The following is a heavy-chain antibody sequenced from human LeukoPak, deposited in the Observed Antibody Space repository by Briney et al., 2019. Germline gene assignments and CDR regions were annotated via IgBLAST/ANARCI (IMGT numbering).Heavy chain of an antibody. CDR2: IYHSGST. Sequence: PSETLSLTCTVSGGSISSGGYYWSWIRQPPGKGLEWIGYIYHSGSTYYNPSLKSRVTISVDTSKNQFSLKLSSVTAADTAVYYCARQVMGAARLLYYFDYWGQGTLVTVSS. CDR1: GGSISSGGYY. J-gene: IGHJ4*02. CDR3: ARQVMGAARLLYYFDY. V-gene: IGHV4-30-2*03. D-gene: IGHD6-6*01.